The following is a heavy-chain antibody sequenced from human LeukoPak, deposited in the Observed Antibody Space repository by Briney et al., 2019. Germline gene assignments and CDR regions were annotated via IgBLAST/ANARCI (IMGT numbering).Heavy chain of an antibody. CDR2: INPGGGAT. D-gene: IGHD5-18*01. CDR3: ARSYVRRQDTPIVPVRDYYHHHMDV. CDR1: VFSLRDYA. J-gene: IGHJ6*04. V-gene: IGHV3-49*04. Sequence: TLRLSCSGSVFSLRDYAASWVRQAPGKRREWVGFINPGGGATVYGESVKGRLSISREDPKSTAYLQMNRLPIGDIAVYYCARSYVRRQDTPIVPVRDYYHHHMDVGGRETTVTVPS.